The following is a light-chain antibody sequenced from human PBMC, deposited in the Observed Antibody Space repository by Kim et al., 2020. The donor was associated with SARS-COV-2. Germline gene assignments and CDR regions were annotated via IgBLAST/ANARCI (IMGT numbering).Light chain of an antibody. CDR1: QSINVY. CDR2: AAS. J-gene: IGKJ5*01. V-gene: IGKV1-5*03. CDR3: QQYYSYPIT. Sequence: ASVEDRVTITCRASQSINVYLAWHQQKPGKAPKRLIQAASRLDSGVPSRFSGSASGTEFTLTISSLQPDDFAIYYCQQYYSYPITFGQGTRLEIK.